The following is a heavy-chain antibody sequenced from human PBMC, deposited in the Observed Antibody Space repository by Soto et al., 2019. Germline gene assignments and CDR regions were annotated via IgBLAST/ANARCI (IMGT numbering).Heavy chain of an antibody. Sequence: SETLSLTCTVSGASIDSSAYYWAWIRQPPGKGLEWIGKIYHSGTTNYNPSLKSRVTISVDTSKNQFSLKLSSVTAADTAVYYCARGGFPNGPSSYYALDYYYYMDVWGKGTTVTVSS. J-gene: IGHJ6*03. CDR1: GASIDSSAYY. CDR2: IYHSGTT. V-gene: IGHV4-39*07. D-gene: IGHD3-22*01. CDR3: ARGGFPNGPSSYYALDYYYYMDV.